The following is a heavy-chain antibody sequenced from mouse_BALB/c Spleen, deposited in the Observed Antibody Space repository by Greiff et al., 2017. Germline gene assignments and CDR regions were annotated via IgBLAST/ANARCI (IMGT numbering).Heavy chain of an antibody. CDR1: GFTFSSYG. CDR3: ADYCGSYWYFDV. J-gene: IGHJ1*01. CDR2: INSNGGST. Sequence: VQLKESGGGLVQPAGSLTLSCAASGFTFSSYGMSWVRQTPDKRLELVATINSNGGSTYYPDSVKGRFTISRNNAKNTLYLQMSSLTTEDTAMYYCADYCGSYWYFDVWGAGTTVTVSS. V-gene: IGHV5-6-3*01. D-gene: IGHD1-1*01.